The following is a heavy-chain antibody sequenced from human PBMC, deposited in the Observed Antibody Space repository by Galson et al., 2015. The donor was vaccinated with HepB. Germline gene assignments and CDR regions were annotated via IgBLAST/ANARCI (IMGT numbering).Heavy chain of an antibody. CDR1: GFTFSSYW. Sequence: SLRLSCAASGFTFSSYWMSWVRQAPGKGLEWVANIKQDGSEKYYVDSVKGRFTISRDNAKNSLYLQMNSLRAEDTAVYYCAKSSWSSGWYVPSVSGAFDIWGQGTMVTVSS. V-gene: IGHV3-7*01. CDR2: IKQDGSEK. J-gene: IGHJ3*02. CDR3: AKSSWSSGWYVPSVSGAFDI. D-gene: IGHD6-19*01.